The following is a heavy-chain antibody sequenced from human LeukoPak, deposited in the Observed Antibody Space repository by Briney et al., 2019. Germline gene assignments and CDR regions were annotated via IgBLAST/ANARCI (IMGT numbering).Heavy chain of an antibody. V-gene: IGHV3-43*02. CDR1: GFSFDDYA. CDR3: AKVIGYCSSTSCSLFDDAFDV. J-gene: IGHJ3*01. D-gene: IGHD2-2*03. CDR2: ISGDSCNT. Sequence: GGSLRLSCAASGFSFDDYAMHWVRQAPGKGLEWVSLISGDSCNTYYADSVRGRFSISRDNSKNSLFLQMNSLRTEDTAFYFCAKVIGYCSSTSCSLFDDAFDVWGQGTMVTVSS.